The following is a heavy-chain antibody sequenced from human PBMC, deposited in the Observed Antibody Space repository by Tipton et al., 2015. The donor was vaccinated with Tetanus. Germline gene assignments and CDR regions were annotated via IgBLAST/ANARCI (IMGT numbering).Heavy chain of an antibody. CDR2: ISNSGSWK. J-gene: IGHJ3*01. D-gene: IGHD5-18*01. CDR3: VRDGSGHNNADDPLDF. Sequence: GSLRLSCAASGFTFSDFYMSWVRQTPGKGLEWISSISNSGSWKHYPDSLRGRFTISRDNAKKSLYLQVNSLRAEDTAVYYCVRDGSGHNNADDPLDFWGQGTMVTVS. V-gene: IGHV3-11*01. CDR1: GFTFSDFY.